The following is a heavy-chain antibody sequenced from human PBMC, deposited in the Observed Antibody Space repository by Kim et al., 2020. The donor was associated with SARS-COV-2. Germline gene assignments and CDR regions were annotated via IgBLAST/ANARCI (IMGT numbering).Heavy chain of an antibody. J-gene: IGHJ5*02. D-gene: IGHD1-26*01. Sequence: GESLKISCKGSGYSFSIHWIAWVRQVPGKGLEWMGIIFPGDSDITYSPSFQGQVTISADKSINTAYLQWNSLKASDTAMYYCARHGADGGSVTENWFDPWGQGTQVTVSS. V-gene: IGHV5-51*01. CDR3: ARHGADGGSVTENWFDP. CDR1: GYSFSIHW. CDR2: IFPGDSDI.